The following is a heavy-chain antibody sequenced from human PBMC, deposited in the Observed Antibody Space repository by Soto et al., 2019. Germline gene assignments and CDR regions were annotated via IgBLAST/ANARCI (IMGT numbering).Heavy chain of an antibody. CDR1: GFTFTSSA. J-gene: IGHJ6*02. Sequence: GASVKVSCKASGFTFTSSAVQWVRQARGQRLEWKGWIVVGSGNTNYPQKLQERVTITRDMSTSTAYMELSSLRSEDTAVYYCASVCVIWFGELLSPNYYVMDVWGQGSTVTVSS. V-gene: IGHV1-58*01. D-gene: IGHD3-10*01. CDR3: ASVCVIWFGELLSPNYYVMDV. CDR2: IVVGSGNT.